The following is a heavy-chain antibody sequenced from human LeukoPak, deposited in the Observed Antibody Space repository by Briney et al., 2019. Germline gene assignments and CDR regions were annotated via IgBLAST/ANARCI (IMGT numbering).Heavy chain of an antibody. D-gene: IGHD4-11*01. V-gene: IGHV4-59*01. CDR2: IYHSGST. Sequence: SETLSLTCTVSGGSISTYYWNWIRQPPGKGLEWIGYIYHSGSTNYNPSLQSRVTISVDTSKNQFSLKLSSVTAADTAVYYCARSGTVTTGYYYGMDVWGQGTTVTVSS. CDR3: ARSGTVTTGYYYGMDV. CDR1: GGSISTYY. J-gene: IGHJ6*02.